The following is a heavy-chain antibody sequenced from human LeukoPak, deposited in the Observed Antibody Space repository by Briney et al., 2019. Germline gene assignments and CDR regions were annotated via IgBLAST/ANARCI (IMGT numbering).Heavy chain of an antibody. CDR1: GGSISSSSYY. J-gene: IGHJ5*02. Sequence: PSETLSLTCTVSGGSISSSSYYWGWIRQPAGKGLEWIGRIYTSGSTNYNPSLKSRVTISVDTSKNQFSLKLRSVTAADTAVYYCASDHGIAAAATWDWFDPWGQGTLVTVSS. CDR3: ASDHGIAAAATWDWFDP. V-gene: IGHV4-61*02. D-gene: IGHD6-13*01. CDR2: IYTSGST.